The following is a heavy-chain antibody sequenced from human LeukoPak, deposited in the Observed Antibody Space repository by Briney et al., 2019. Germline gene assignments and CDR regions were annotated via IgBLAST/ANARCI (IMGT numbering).Heavy chain of an antibody. J-gene: IGHJ4*02. D-gene: IGHD1-26*01. CDR3: ARNRVGATMTTADY. CDR2: IIPIFGTA. V-gene: IGHV1-69*05. CDR1: GGTFSSYA. Sequence: GASVKVSCKASGGTFSSYAISWVRQAPGQGLEWMGRIIPIFGTANYAQKFQGRVTITTDESTSTAYMELSSLRSEDTAVYYCARNRVGATMTTADYWDQGTLVTVSS.